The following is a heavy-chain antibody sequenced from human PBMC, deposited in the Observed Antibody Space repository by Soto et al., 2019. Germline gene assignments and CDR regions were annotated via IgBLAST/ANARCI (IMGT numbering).Heavy chain of an antibody. V-gene: IGHV3-49*03. Sequence: EVQLVESGGDLVQPGRSLRLSCTASGFTFGDYGLSWFRQAPGKGLEWVGFIRYKANGGTTEYAASVKGRFTISRDDSGSIADLQMNSLKTEDTAVYYCTRGPLGDPIWGSYWFDPWGQGILVTVSS. CDR3: TRGPLGDPIWGSYWFDP. J-gene: IGHJ5*02. D-gene: IGHD3-16*01. CDR1: GFTFGDYG. CDR2: IRYKANGGTT.